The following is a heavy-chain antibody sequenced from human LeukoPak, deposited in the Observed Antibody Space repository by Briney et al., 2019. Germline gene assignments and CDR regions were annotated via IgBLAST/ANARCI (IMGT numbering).Heavy chain of an antibody. CDR2: ISRTGSYI. Sequence: PGGSLRLSCAASGFTFSSYNMNWVRQAPGRGLEWVSSISRTGSYIYHADSVKGRFTISRDNAQNSLYLQMNSLRVEDTAVYYCARVLETDCRGGSCYSGLDYWGQGTLVTVSS. CDR1: GFTFSSYN. J-gene: IGHJ4*02. V-gene: IGHV3-21*01. D-gene: IGHD2-15*01. CDR3: ARVLETDCRGGSCYSGLDY.